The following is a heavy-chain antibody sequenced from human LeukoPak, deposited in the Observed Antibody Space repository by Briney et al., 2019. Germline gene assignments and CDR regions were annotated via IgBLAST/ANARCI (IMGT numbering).Heavy chain of an antibody. CDR3: ASELRTPYSYPAPNWFDP. V-gene: IGHV4-39*01. Sequence: SKTLSLTCSVSGGSITSSSNYWAWIRQSPGKGLEWIGRVFYSGSAYYNPSLKSRLTISVDTSNNQFSLKLSSVTAADTAVYYCASELRTPYSYPAPNWFDPCGQGTLVTVFS. D-gene: IGHD3-16*01. J-gene: IGHJ5*02. CDR2: VFYSGSA. CDR1: GGSITSSSNY.